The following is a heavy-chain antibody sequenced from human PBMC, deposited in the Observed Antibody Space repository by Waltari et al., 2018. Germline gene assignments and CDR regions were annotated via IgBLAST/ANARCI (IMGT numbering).Heavy chain of an antibody. V-gene: IGHV4-4*09. D-gene: IGHD1-1*01. CDR3: AQWNAPNRCFDS. Sequence: QVQLQESGTGLVEHSETVSHSSGVSGASIISYFWNWVRQPPGKGLEWIWYGHNSGGTKYNPSLKSRATISVDRSSNQVSLKLTSATPADTGVYYCAQWNAPNRCFDSWGQGTLVTVSS. J-gene: IGHJ4*02. CDR2: GHNSGGT. CDR1: GASIISYF.